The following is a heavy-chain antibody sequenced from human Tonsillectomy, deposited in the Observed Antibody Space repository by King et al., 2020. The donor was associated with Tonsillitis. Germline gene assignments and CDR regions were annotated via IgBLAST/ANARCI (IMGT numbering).Heavy chain of an antibody. CDR1: GGSISSYY. Sequence: VQLQESGPGLVKPSETLSLTCTVSGGSISSYYWSWIRQPPGKGLEWIGYIYYSGSTNYNPSLKSRVTISVDTSKNQFSLKLSSVTAADPAVYYCARGGPTYYDCWSGYTSGAFDIWGQGTMVTVSS. CDR3: ARGGPTYYDCWSGYTSGAFDI. CDR2: IYYSGST. V-gene: IGHV4-59*08. D-gene: IGHD3-3*01. J-gene: IGHJ3*02.